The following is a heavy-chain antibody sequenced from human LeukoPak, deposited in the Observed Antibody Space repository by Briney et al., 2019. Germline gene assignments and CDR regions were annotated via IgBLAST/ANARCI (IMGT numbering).Heavy chain of an antibody. CDR1: GFAFSSFA. CDR2: IGGSGFNT. J-gene: IGHJ5*02. V-gene: IGHV3-23*01. CDR3: AKDRRYSSAMSPVGFLGAS. Sequence: GGSLRLSCAASGFAFSSFAMIWVRQAPGKGLEWISSIGGSGFNTYYAASVKGRFTVSRDNSKKTLYLQLNGLRAEDTAVYYCAKDRRYSSAMSPVGFLGASWGQGTQVTVSS. D-gene: IGHD6-19*01.